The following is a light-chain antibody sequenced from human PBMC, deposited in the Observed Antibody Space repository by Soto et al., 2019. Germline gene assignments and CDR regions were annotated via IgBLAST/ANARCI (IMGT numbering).Light chain of an antibody. CDR2: DAA. CDR3: LQYNSYAFT. CDR1: QTISNW. V-gene: IGKV1-5*01. Sequence: DIQMTQSPSTLSASVGDRVTITCRASQTISNWLAWYQQKPGKAPKLLIYDAAKLESGGPSRFSGSGSGTEFTLTISSLQSDDLGTYYCLQYNSYAFTFGPGTKVDIK. J-gene: IGKJ3*01.